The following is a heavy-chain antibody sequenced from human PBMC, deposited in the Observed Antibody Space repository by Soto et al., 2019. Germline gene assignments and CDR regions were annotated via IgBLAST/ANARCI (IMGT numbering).Heavy chain of an antibody. V-gene: IGHV4-59*12. CDR2: VYYSGKT. J-gene: IGHJ6*03. CDR3: ARGARFGDRRYMDV. CDR1: GGNISSYY. D-gene: IGHD3-10*01. Sequence: SETMSLTCTVAGGNISSYYWFWIRKNPGRGLEWIGYVYYSGKTNYNPSLEGRVTIPIDTSENQFSLKLNSVTAADTAVYYCARGARFGDRRYMDVWGKGTTVTVSS.